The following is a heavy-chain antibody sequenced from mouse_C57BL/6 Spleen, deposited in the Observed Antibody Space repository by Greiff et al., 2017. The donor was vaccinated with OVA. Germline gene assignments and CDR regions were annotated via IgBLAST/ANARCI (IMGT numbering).Heavy chain of an antibody. Sequence: EVKLVESEGGLVQPGSSMKLSCTASGFTFSDYYMAWVRQVPEKGLEWVANINYDGSSTYYLDSLKSRFIISRDNAKNILYLQMSSLKSEDTATYYCARGVPRGAFDYWGQGTTLTVSS. CDR1: GFTFSDYY. CDR3: ARGVPRGAFDY. J-gene: IGHJ2*01. V-gene: IGHV5-16*01. CDR2: INYDGSST. D-gene: IGHD6-1*01.